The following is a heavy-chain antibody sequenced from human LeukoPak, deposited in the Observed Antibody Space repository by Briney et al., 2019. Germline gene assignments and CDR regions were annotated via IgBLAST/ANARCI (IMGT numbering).Heavy chain of an antibody. Sequence: SEALSLTCTVSGGSISSYYWSWIRQPPGKGLEWIGYIYYSGSTNYNPSLKSRVTISVDTSKNQFSLKLSSVTAADTAVYYCARDVGGWYDYWGQGTLVTVSS. V-gene: IGHV4-59*01. J-gene: IGHJ4*02. CDR3: ARDVGGWYDY. D-gene: IGHD6-19*01. CDR2: IYYSGST. CDR1: GGSISSYY.